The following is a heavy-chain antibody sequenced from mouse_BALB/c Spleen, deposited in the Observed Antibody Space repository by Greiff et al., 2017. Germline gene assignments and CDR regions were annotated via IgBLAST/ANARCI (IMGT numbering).Heavy chain of an antibody. J-gene: IGHJ3*01. CDR3: APLYGNYVWFAY. D-gene: IGHD2-1*01. Sequence: VQLQQSGAELVRPGALVKLSCKASGFNIKDYYMHWVKQRPEQGLEWIGWIDPENGNTIYDPKFQGKASITADTSSNTAYLQLSSLTSEDTAVYYCAPLYGNYVWFAYWGQGTLVTVSA. CDR2: IDPENGNT. V-gene: IGHV14-1*02. CDR1: GFNIKDYY.